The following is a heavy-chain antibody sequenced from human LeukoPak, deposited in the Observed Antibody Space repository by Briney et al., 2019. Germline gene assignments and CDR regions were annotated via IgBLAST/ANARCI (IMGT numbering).Heavy chain of an antibody. Sequence: GGSLRLSCAASGFTVGSNYMSWVRQAPGMGLEWVSVIYSGGNTYYADSVKGRFTISRDNSKNTLYLQMNTLRAEDTAVYFCVRQVGSSRVTGDWFDPWGQGTPVTVSS. D-gene: IGHD6-13*01. CDR1: GFTVGSNY. J-gene: IGHJ5*02. CDR3: VRQVGSSRVTGDWFDP. V-gene: IGHV3-53*01. CDR2: IYSGGNT.